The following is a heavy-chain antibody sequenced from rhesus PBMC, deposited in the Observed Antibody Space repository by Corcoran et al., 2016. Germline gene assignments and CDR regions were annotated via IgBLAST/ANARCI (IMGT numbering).Heavy chain of an antibody. Sequence: QVQLQESGPGVVKPSETLSLTCAVSGGSISSGYDWSWIRQPTGKGLEWIGYFFVSIGRTKYNPSLKNRVTISKDASRNQFSLKLSSVTAADTAVYYCARKNSGWYYFDYWGQGVLVTVSS. CDR3: ARKNSGWYYFDY. CDR2: FFVSIGRT. CDR1: GGSISSGYD. J-gene: IGHJ4*01. V-gene: IGHV4-76*01. D-gene: IGHD6-31*01.